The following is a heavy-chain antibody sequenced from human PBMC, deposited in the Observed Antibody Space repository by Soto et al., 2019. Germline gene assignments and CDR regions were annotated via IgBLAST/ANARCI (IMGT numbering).Heavy chain of an antibody. D-gene: IGHD4-17*01. V-gene: IGHV3-30*18. CDR3: AKDHLTPPVTTVGY. J-gene: IGHJ4*01. Sequence: QVQLVESGGGVVQPGRSLRLSCAASGFTFSNYGMHWVRQAPGKGLEWVAVISYHGSDKYYADSVKGRFTISRDNSKNTLYLQMDSLRAEDTAVYYCAKDHLTPPVTTVGYWGQEPWSPSPQ. CDR1: GFTFSNYG. CDR2: ISYHGSDK.